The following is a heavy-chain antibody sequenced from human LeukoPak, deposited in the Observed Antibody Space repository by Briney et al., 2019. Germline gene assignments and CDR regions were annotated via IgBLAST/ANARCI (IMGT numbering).Heavy chain of an antibody. D-gene: IGHD6-19*01. CDR2: INPNSGGT. J-gene: IGHJ4*02. CDR3: ARMDSGWVFDSVGY. Sequence: GASVKVSCKASGYTFIDFYMHWVRQAPGQGLEWMGWINPNSGGTNYAQKFQGRVTMTRDTSISTAYMDLSRLTSDDTAVYYCARMDSGWVFDSVGYWGQGTLVTVSS. V-gene: IGHV1-2*02. CDR1: GYTFIDFY.